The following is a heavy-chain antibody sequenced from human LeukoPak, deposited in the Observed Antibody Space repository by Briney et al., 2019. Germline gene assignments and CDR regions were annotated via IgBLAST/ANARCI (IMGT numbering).Heavy chain of an antibody. J-gene: IGHJ4*02. CDR3: AKDLFSYGSGSYYNRIYDY. V-gene: IGHV3-23*01. Sequence: GGSLRLSCAASGFTFSSYAMSWVRQAPGKGLEWVSAISGSGGSTYYADSVKGRFTISRDNSKNTLYLQMNSLRAEDTAVYYSAKDLFSYGSGSYYNRIYDYWGQGTLVTVSS. CDR1: GFTFSSYA. CDR2: ISGSGGST. D-gene: IGHD3-10*01.